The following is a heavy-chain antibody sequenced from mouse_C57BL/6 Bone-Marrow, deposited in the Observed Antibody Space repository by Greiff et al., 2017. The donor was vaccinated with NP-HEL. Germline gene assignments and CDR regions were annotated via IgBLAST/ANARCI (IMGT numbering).Heavy chain of an antibody. Sequence: QVQLQQPGAELVKPGASVKLSCKASGYTFTSYWMHWVKQRPGQGLEWIGMIHPNSGSTNYNEKFKSKATLTVDKSSSTAYMQLSSLTSEDSAVYYCARLRESPRWYFDVWGTGTTVTVSA. V-gene: IGHV1-64*01. CDR2: IHPNSGST. J-gene: IGHJ1*03. D-gene: IGHD1-3*01. CDR3: ARLRESPRWYFDV. CDR1: GYTFTSYW.